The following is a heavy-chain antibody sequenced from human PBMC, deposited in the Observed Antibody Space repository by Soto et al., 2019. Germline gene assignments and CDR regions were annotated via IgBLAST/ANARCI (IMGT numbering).Heavy chain of an antibody. D-gene: IGHD6-19*01. J-gene: IGHJ4*02. Sequence: QVQLVESGGGVVQPGRSLRLSCAASGFTFSSYGMHWVRQAPGKGLEWVAVIWYDGSNKYYADSVKGRFTISRDNSKNTLYLQMNSLRAEDTAVYYCARAALGSSGWYGYFDYWGQGTLVTVSS. V-gene: IGHV3-33*01. CDR2: IWYDGSNK. CDR3: ARAALGSSGWYGYFDY. CDR1: GFTFSSYG.